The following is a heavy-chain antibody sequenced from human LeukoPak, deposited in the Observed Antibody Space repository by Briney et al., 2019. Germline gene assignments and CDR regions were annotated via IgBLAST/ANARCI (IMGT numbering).Heavy chain of an antibody. V-gene: IGHV3-13*01. CDR3: ARGYYYGSGSYFLFDY. Sequence: GGSLRLSCAASGFTFSSYDMHWVRQATGKGLEWASAIGTAGDTYYPGSVKGRFAISRENAKNSLYLQMNSLRAGDTAVYYCARGYYYGSGSYFLFDYWGQGTLVTVSS. D-gene: IGHD3-10*01. CDR1: GFTFSSYD. CDR2: IGTAGDT. J-gene: IGHJ4*02.